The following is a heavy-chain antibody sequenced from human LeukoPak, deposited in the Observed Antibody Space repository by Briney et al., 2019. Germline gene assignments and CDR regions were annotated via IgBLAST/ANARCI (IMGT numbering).Heavy chain of an antibody. J-gene: IGHJ4*02. CDR3: AKEGGRGYSYGYYPEPFDY. D-gene: IGHD5-18*01. CDR1: GFPYSSYA. Sequence: GGSLRLSCASCGFPYSSYAMSWVRRARGKGLEWGSAISGSGGSTFYADFVEGRFTVPGDDSKNRLHPQMKSPRAEDTAVYYCAKEGGRGYSYGYYPEPFDYWGQGTLVTVSS. V-gene: IGHV3-23*01. CDR2: ISGSGGST.